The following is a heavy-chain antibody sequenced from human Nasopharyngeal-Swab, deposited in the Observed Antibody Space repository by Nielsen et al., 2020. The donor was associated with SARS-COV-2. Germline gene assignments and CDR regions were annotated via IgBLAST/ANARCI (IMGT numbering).Heavy chain of an antibody. CDR2: ISYDGSNK. J-gene: IGHJ4*02. CDR1: GFTFSSYG. Sequence: GESLKISCAASGFTFSSYGMHWVRRAPGKGLEWVAVISYDGSNKYYADSVKGRFTISRDNSKNTLYLQMNSLRAEDTALYYCAKGTLGFCRGGSCYPLDSWGQGTLVTVSS. D-gene: IGHD2-15*01. CDR3: AKGTLGFCRGGSCYPLDS. V-gene: IGHV3-30*18.